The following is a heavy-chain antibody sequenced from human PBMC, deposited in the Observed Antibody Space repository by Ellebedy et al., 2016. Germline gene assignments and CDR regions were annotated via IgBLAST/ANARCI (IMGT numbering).Heavy chain of an antibody. CDR3: AREAGIAVAATPFGYYYYGMDV. V-gene: IGHV3-7*01. Sequence: GGSLRLXXAASGFTFSSYWMSWVRQAPGKGLEWVANIKQDGSEKYYVDSVKGRFTISRDNAKNSLYLQMNSLRAEDTAVYYCAREAGIAVAATPFGYYYYGMDVWGQGTTVTVSS. J-gene: IGHJ6*02. CDR2: IKQDGSEK. CDR1: GFTFSSYW. D-gene: IGHD6-19*01.